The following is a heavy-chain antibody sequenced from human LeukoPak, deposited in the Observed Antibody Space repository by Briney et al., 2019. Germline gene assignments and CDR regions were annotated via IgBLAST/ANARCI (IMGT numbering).Heavy chain of an antibody. CDR1: GFTFSRYW. D-gene: IGHD1-14*01. CDR2: IKEDGSEQ. Sequence: PGGSLRLSCAASGFTFSRYWMSWVRQAPGKGLEWVANIKEDGSEQYYPDSVKGRFTISRDNVKNSLYLQINSLRAEDTAVYYCARDSFETDIDYWGQGTLVTVSS. CDR3: ARDSFETDIDY. V-gene: IGHV3-7*01. J-gene: IGHJ4*02.